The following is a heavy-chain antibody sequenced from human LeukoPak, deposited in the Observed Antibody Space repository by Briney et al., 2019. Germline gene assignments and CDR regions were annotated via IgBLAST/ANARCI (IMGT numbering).Heavy chain of an antibody. J-gene: IGHJ5*02. CDR1: GGSFSGYY. CDR2: INHSGST. D-gene: IGHD2-15*01. V-gene: IGHV4-34*01. CDR3: ARGLVVVAATFLLPVRNWFDP. Sequence: SETLSLTCAVYGGSFSGYYWSWIRQPPGKGLEWIGEINHSGSTNYNPSLKSRVTISVDTSKNQFSLKLSSVTAADTAVYYCARGLVVVAATFLLPVRNWFDPWGQGTLVTVSS.